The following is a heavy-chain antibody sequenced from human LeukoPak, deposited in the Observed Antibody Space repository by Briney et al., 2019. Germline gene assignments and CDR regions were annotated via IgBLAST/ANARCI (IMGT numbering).Heavy chain of an antibody. CDR1: GLTFSNYF. J-gene: IGHJ3*02. CDR2: IASDGSHT. Sequence: PGRSLRLSCAASGLTFSNYFMHWVRQAPGKGLEWVADIASDGSHTFYVESVKGRFTISRDNSKNTLYLQMNSLGPEDTAVYFCARERQDTVIHSGAFDIWGQGTMVTVSS. CDR3: ARERQDTVIHSGAFDI. D-gene: IGHD2-21*02. V-gene: IGHV3-30-3*01.